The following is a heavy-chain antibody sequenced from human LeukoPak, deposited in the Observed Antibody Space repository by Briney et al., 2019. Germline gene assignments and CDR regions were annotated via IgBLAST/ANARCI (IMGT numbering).Heavy chain of an antibody. CDR1: GGTFSSYA. V-gene: IGHV1-69*13. D-gene: IGHD2-2*01. J-gene: IGHJ6*02. CDR3: ARDRNYIVVVPAAMAYYYYGMDV. CDR2: IIPIFGTA. Sequence: SVKVSCKASGGTFSSYAISWVRQAPGQGLEWMGGIIPIFGTANYAQKFQGRVAITADESTSTAYMELSSLRSEDTAVYYCARDRNYIVVVPAAMAYYYYGMDVWGQGTTVTVSS.